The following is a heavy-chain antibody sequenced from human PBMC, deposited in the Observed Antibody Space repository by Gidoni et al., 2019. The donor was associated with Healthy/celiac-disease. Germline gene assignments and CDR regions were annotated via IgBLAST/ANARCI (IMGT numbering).Heavy chain of an antibody. V-gene: IGHV3-21*01. CDR3: ASVTGHTEPYYYYGMDV. D-gene: IGHD2-21*01. CDR2: ISSSSSYI. Sequence: EVQLVESGGGLVKPGGSLRLPCAASGFTFSSYSMNWVRQAPGKGLEWVSSISSSSSYIYYANSVKGRFTISRDNAKNSLYLQMNSLGAEDTAVYYCASVTGHTEPYYYYGMDVWGQGTTVTVSS. CDR1: GFTFSSYS. J-gene: IGHJ6*02.